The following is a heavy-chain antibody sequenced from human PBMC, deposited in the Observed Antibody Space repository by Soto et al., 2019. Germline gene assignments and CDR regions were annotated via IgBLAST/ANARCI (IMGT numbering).Heavy chain of an antibody. Sequence: EVQLLQSGGGLVQPGGSLGLSCAPSGIALTNYAMSWVRQAPGKGLEWVTAMSGSGGDTYYSDSVKGRFTISRDISKNTLYLQMNSLRAEDTAVYYCAKGGISLVRGSFDYWGQGTLVTVSS. D-gene: IGHD3-10*01. CDR2: MSGSGGDT. V-gene: IGHV3-23*01. CDR3: AKGGISLVRGSFDY. CDR1: GIALTNYA. J-gene: IGHJ4*02.